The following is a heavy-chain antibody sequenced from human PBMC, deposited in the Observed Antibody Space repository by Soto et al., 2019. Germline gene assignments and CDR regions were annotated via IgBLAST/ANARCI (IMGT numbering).Heavy chain of an antibody. CDR1: GFTFSRYS. V-gene: IGHV3-48*02. J-gene: IGHJ6*02. Sequence: EVLLVESGGGLVQPGGSLRLSCTASGFTFSRYSMNWVRQAPWKGLAWVSYISSHSRNTHYADSVKGGFTISSENARNALDLQMNSLRDEDTAVYFCATYYDEVYDSGMDVWGQGTTVIVSS. D-gene: IGHD3-3*01. CDR3: ATYYDEVYDSGMDV. CDR2: ISSHSRNT.